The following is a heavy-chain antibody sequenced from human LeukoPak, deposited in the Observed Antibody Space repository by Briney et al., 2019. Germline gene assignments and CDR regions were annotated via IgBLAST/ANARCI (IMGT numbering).Heavy chain of an antibody. CDR3: ARVPIVATIEGGFCDY. Sequence: ASVKVSCKASGYTFTSYYMHWVRQAPGQGLEWRGIIKPSGGSTSYAQKFQGRVTMTRDTSTSTVYMELSSLRSEDTAVYYCARVPIVATIEGGFCDYWGQGTLVTVSS. CDR2: IKPSGGST. CDR1: GYTFTSYY. V-gene: IGHV1-46*01. D-gene: IGHD5-12*01. J-gene: IGHJ4*02.